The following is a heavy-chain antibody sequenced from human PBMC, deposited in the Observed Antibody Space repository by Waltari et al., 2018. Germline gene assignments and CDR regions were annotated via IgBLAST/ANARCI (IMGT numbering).Heavy chain of an antibody. CDR3: ARGIGRWELAYGMDV. CDR2: INPNSGST. Sequence: VQLVQSGAEVKKPGASVNVSCKASGYTFTGYYIYWVRQAPGQGLEWMGWINPNSGSTNSAQKFQGRVAMTEDTSIRTAYMELSRLRSDDAAVYYCARGIGRWELAYGMDVWGQGTTVTVSS. V-gene: IGHV1-2*02. D-gene: IGHD1-26*01. J-gene: IGHJ6*02. CDR1: GYTFTGYY.